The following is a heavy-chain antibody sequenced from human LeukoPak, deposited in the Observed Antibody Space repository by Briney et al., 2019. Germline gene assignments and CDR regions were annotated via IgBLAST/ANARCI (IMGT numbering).Heavy chain of an antibody. V-gene: IGHV4-31*03. CDR3: ARGASSGYYRYYFDY. CDR2: IYYSGST. CDR1: GGSISSGGYY. Sequence: PSETLSLTCTVSGGSISSGGYYWSWIRQHPGKGLEWIGYIYYSGSTYYNPSLKSRVTISVDTSNNQFSLKPGSVTAADTAVYYCARGASSGYYRYYFDYWGQGTLVTVSS. D-gene: IGHD3-22*01. J-gene: IGHJ4*02.